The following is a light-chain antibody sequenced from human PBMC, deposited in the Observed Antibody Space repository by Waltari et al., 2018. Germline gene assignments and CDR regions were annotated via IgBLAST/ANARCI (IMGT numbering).Light chain of an antibody. CDR3: QQYYSRRT. V-gene: IGKV4-1*01. CDR1: QSMLYNSNDKNY. CDR2: WAS. J-gene: IGKJ1*01. Sequence: DIVMTQSPEFLSVSLGERATINCKSSQSMLYNSNDKNYLAWHQQKPGQPPKLLIYWASTRQYGVPDRVSGSGSGTDFTLTINSLQAEDVAVDYCQQYYSRRTFGRGTRVEIK.